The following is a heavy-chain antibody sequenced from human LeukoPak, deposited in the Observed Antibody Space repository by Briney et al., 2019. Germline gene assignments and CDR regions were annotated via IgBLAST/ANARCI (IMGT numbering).Heavy chain of an antibody. CDR2: IYHSGST. CDR1: GGSISSGGYS. CDR3: ARARGYCSSTSCYFDY. Sequence: SQTLSLTCAVSGGSISSGGYSWSWIRQPPGKGLEWIGYIYHSGSTYYNPSLKSRVTISVDRSKNQFSLKLSSVTAADAAVYYCARARGYCSSTSCYFDYWGQGTLVTVSS. D-gene: IGHD2-2*01. J-gene: IGHJ4*02. V-gene: IGHV4-30-2*01.